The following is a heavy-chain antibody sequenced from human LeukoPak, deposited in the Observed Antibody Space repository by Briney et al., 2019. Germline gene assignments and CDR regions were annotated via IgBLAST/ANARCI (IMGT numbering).Heavy chain of an antibody. Sequence: SETLSLTCAVSGYSISSGYYWGWIRQPPGKGLEWIGSMYYSGSTYYNPSLKSRVTMSVDTSNNRFSLKLSSVTAADTAVYYCAREPGANCFDPWGQGTLVTVSS. J-gene: IGHJ5*02. CDR3: AREPGANCFDP. CDR2: MYYSGST. CDR1: GYSISSGYY. D-gene: IGHD4/OR15-4a*01. V-gene: IGHV4-38-2*02.